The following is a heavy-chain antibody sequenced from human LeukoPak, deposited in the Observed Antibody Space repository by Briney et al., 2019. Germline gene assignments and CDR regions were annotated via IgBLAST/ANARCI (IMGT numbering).Heavy chain of an antibody. Sequence: ASVKVSCKASGYTFTSYGINCVRPAPGQGLEWMGWISAYNGNTNYAQKLQGRVTMTTDTSTSTAYMELRILRPDDTAVYYCARDDALVATGSFGYWGQGTLVTVSS. CDR3: ARDDALVATGSFGY. CDR2: ISAYNGNT. J-gene: IGHJ4*02. CDR1: GYTFTSYG. V-gene: IGHV1-18*01. D-gene: IGHD5-12*01.